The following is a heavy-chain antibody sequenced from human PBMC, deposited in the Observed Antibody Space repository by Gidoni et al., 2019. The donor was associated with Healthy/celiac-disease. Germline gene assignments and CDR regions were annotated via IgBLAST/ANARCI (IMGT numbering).Heavy chain of an antibody. CDR1: GFTFSSYA. J-gene: IGHJ6*02. V-gene: IGHV3-23*01. CDR3: AKDPLDDSSGWYLDYYYGMDV. CDR2: ISGSGGST. Sequence: EVQPLESGGGLVQPGGSLRLSCAPSGFTFSSYAMRWFRQAPGKGLEWVSAISGSGGSTYYADSVKGRLTISRDNSKNTLYLQMNSLRAEDTAVYYCAKDPLDDSSGWYLDYYYGMDVWGQGTTVTVSS. D-gene: IGHD6-19*01.